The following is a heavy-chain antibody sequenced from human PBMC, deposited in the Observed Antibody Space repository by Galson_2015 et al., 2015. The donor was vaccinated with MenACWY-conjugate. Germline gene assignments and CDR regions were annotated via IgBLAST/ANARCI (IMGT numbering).Heavy chain of an antibody. J-gene: IGHJ4*02. CDR3: VRNKYGSYAIDN. Sequence: SLRLSCAASGFTFSSYSMNWVRQAPGKGLEWVSYISSTTTIYYADSVKGRFTISRDNAKNSLYLQMNSVTDEDTAVYYCVRNKYGSYAIDNWGQGTLVIVSS. CDR2: ISSTTTI. V-gene: IGHV3-48*02. CDR1: GFTFSSYS. D-gene: IGHD1/OR15-1a*01.